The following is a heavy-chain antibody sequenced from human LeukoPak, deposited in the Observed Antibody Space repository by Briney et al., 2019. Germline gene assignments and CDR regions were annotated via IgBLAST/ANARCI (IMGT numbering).Heavy chain of an antibody. CDR2: INLKSGAA. J-gene: IGHJ4*02. V-gene: IGHV1-2*02. D-gene: IGHD6-13*01. Sequence: ASVKVSCKASGYIFSDYYMHWVRQAPGQGLEWLGWINLKSGAADYAQQFRGRVTMTRDTSINTDYMEMKRVTSDDTAVYYCARGAEAETSPLDFWGQGTLVTVSS. CDR3: ARGAEAETSPLDF. CDR1: GYIFSDYY.